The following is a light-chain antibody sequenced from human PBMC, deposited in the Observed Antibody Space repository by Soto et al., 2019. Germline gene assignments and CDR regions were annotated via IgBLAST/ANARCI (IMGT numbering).Light chain of an antibody. J-gene: IGKJ1*01. CDR3: QQNYSPMWA. CDR1: LGISNY. CDR2: AAS. Sequence: DIQMTQSASSLSASVGDRVTITWRASLGISNYLAWYQQKPGKVPNLLIYAASTLQSGVPSRFSGSGYGTDFNLTISSLQTEDFATYYCQQNYSPMWAFGQGTKVDIK. V-gene: IGKV1-27*01.